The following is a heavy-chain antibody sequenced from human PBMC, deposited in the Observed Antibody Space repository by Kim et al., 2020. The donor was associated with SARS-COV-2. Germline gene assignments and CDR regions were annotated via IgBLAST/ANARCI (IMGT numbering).Heavy chain of an antibody. CDR3: ARGRYSSSGNVNWYFDL. J-gene: IGHJ2*01. Sequence: LKRRVTISVDPSKNQFSLKLSSVTAADTAVYYCARGRYSSSGNVNWYFDLWGRGTLVTVSS. V-gene: IGHV4-59*09. D-gene: IGHD6-13*01.